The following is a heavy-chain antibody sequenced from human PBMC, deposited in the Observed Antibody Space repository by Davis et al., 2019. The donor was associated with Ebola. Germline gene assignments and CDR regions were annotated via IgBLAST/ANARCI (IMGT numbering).Heavy chain of an antibody. Sequence: GGSLRLSCAASGFTSSNYAMSWVRQAPGQGLEWVSAISGGGDRKYYTDSVKGRFTISRDNAKRTMSLQMNSLHQGPIGLPPGALLQEHLWG. D-gene: IGHD1-26*01. CDR2: ISGGGDRK. V-gene: IGHV3-23*01. CDR3: ALLQEHL. J-gene: IGHJ6*01. CDR1: GFTSSNYA.